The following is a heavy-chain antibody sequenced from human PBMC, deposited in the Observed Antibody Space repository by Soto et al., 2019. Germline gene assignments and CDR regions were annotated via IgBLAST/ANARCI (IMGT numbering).Heavy chain of an antibody. D-gene: IGHD3-10*01. CDR3: ASEGSGTNTGSHYFDY. CDR2: INPSGGST. V-gene: IGHV1-46*01. CDR1: GYTFTSYY. J-gene: IGHJ4*01. Sequence: ASVKVSCKASGYTFTSYYMHWVRQAPGQGLEWMGIINPSGGSTSYAQKFQGRVTMTRDTSTSTVYMELSSLRSEDTAVYYCASEGSGTNTGSHYFDYCGHGTLVTVS.